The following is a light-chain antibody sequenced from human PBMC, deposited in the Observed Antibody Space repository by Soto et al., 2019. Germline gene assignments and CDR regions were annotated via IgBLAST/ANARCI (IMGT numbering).Light chain of an antibody. CDR1: GSDVGAYNY. J-gene: IGLJ2*01. Sequence: QSALTQPASVSGSPGQSITISCTGTGSDVGAYNYVSWYQQYPGRAPKVIIYGVTKRPSGVSNRFSASKAGNTASLTISGLQAEDEADYYCSSYTSTTTHVVFGGGTQLTVL. V-gene: IGLV2-14*01. CDR3: SSYTSTTTHVV. CDR2: GVT.